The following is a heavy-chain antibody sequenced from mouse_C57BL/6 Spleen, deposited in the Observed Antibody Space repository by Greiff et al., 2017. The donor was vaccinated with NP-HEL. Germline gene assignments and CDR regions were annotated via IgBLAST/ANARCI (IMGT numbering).Heavy chain of an antibody. Sequence: VQLQQSGPELVKPGASVKISCKASGYAFSSSWMNWVKQRPGKGLEWIGRIYPGDGDTNYNGKFKGKATLTADKSSSTAYMQLSSLTSEDSAVYFCARGYYYAMDYWGQGTSVTVSS. CDR1: GYAFSSSW. V-gene: IGHV1-82*01. CDR2: IYPGDGDT. CDR3: ARGYYYAMDY. J-gene: IGHJ4*01.